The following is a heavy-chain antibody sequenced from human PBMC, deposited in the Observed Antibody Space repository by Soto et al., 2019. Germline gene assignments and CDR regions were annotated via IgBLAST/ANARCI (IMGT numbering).Heavy chain of an antibody. CDR1: GFTFSSYG. V-gene: IGHV3-33*01. Sequence: QVQLVESGGGVVQPGRYLRLSCAASGFTFSSYGMHWVRQAPGKGLEWVAVIWYDGSNKDYADSVKGRFTISRDNSKNTLYLHMNSLRAEDTAVYYCARDHVATMVRGVTSSTKYWGQGTLVTVSS. D-gene: IGHD3-10*01. CDR2: IWYDGSNK. J-gene: IGHJ4*02. CDR3: ARDHVATMVRGVTSSTKY.